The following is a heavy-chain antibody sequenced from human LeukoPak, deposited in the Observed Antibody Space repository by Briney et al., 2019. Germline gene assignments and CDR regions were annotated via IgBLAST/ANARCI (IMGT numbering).Heavy chain of an antibody. Sequence: PSETLSLTCTVSSGSISSNNYYWGWVRQPPGKGLEWIGSVSYSGSTYYNPSLKSRVTVSVDTSKNQFSLKLRSVTAADTAVYYCARVQLERHYYYYGRDVWGQGTTVTVSS. V-gene: IGHV4-39*07. J-gene: IGHJ6*02. CDR3: ARVQLERHYYYYGRDV. CDR1: SGSISSNNYY. CDR2: VSYSGST. D-gene: IGHD1-1*01.